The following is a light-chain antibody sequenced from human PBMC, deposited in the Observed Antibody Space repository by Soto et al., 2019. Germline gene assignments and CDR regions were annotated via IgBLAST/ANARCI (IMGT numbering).Light chain of an antibody. Sequence: QTVVSQEPSFSVSPGGTVTLTCGLTSGSVLTSYYPTGYQQTPGQAPRTLIYSTNIRSSGVPDRFSGSILGNKAALTITGAQADDESDYYCALYVGTGTVVFGGGTQLTVL. CDR1: SGSVLTSYY. CDR2: STN. J-gene: IGLJ2*01. CDR3: ALYVGTGTVV. V-gene: IGLV8-61*01.